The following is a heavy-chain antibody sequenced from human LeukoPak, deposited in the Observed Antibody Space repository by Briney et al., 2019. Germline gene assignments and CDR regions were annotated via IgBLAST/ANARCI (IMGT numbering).Heavy chain of an antibody. J-gene: IGHJ3*02. CDR1: GYSISSGYY. CDR3: ARDDVDIVATITTGSAFDI. D-gene: IGHD5-12*01. V-gene: IGHV4-38-2*02. Sequence: SETLSLTCTVSGYSISSGYYWGWIRQPPGKGLEWIGSIYHSGSTYYNPSLKSRVTISVDTSKNQFSLKLSSVTAADTAVYYCARDDVDIVATITTGSAFDIWGQGTMVTVSS. CDR2: IYHSGST.